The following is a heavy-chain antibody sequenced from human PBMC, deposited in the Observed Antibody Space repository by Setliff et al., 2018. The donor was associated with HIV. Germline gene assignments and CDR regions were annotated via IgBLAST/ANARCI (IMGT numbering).Heavy chain of an antibody. CDR2: IYHSGST. CDR3: ARDRTEFVDGGYYPYYFDS. V-gene: IGHV4-34*11. J-gene: IGHJ4*02. CDR1: GGSFSGYY. Sequence: SETLSLTCAVYGGSFSGYYWGWIRQPPGKGLEWIGSIYHSGSTNYNPSLKSRVTMSVDTSKNQFSLNLNSVTAADTAVYYCARDRTEFVDGGYYPYYFDSWGQGTLVTVSS. D-gene: IGHD3-22*01.